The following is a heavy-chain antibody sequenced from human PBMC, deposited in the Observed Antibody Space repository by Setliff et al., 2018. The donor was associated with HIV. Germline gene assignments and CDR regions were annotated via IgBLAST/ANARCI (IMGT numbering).Heavy chain of an antibody. CDR3: VRGGGEHYSLFSGYYTPWGDF. CDR2: INFSGTT. Sequence: LSLTCGVFRGPFSGYFWSWIRQSPGRGLEWIGEINFSGTTNYNPSLKSRVTISIDTSKEWFSLNLTSVTAADTATYYCVRGGGEHYSLFSGYYTPWGDFWGQGTLVTVSS. CDR1: RGPFSGYF. D-gene: IGHD3-3*01. V-gene: IGHV4-34*01. J-gene: IGHJ4*02.